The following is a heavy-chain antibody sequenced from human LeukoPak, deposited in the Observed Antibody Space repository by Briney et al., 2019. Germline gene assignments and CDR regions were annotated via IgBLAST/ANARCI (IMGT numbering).Heavy chain of an antibody. CDR1: GFTFSSYG. Sequence: GRSPRFSCAASGFTFSSYGRHLVRQAPVTRLDWVAVIWYAASNKYYAASVKGRFTISRDYSTHTLYLQMNITRAEATAVDYWAKVGPGIAAAGTHFGAFDIWGQGTMVTVSS. V-gene: IGHV3-33*06. CDR3: AKVGPGIAAAGTHFGAFDI. D-gene: IGHD6-13*01. CDR2: IWYAASNK. J-gene: IGHJ3*02.